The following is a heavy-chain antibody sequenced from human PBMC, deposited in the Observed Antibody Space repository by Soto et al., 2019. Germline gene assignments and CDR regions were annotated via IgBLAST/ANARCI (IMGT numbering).Heavy chain of an antibody. CDR1: GVSIDRSNYS. V-gene: IGHV4-39*01. CDR2: TYYNGNA. D-gene: IGHD3-10*01. Sequence: SETLSLPCTVSGVSIDRSNYSWASLRQPPGKGLEWIGTTYYNGNAYYNPSLRSRVSMSVDTSKNQFSLKLISVTAADTAVYYCARHFVAVVIKGWGYWGQGKLVT. J-gene: IGHJ4*02. CDR3: ARHFVAVVIKGWGY.